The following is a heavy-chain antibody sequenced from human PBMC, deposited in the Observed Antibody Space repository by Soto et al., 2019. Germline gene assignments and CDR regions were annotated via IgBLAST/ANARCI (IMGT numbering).Heavy chain of an antibody. Sequence: EVQLLESGGGLVQPGGSLRLSCAASGFTFSTYAMSWVRQAPGKGLEWVSPIRDSGGVTYYADSVRGRFTISRDNPKTTLYLQMNSLRAEDTALYYCTKTRERYCGLDSWAYMDVRGKGTTVTVSS. CDR3: TKTRERYCGLDSWAYMDV. D-gene: IGHD3-10*01. CDR2: IRDSGGVT. V-gene: IGHV3-23*01. J-gene: IGHJ6*03. CDR1: GFTFSTYA.